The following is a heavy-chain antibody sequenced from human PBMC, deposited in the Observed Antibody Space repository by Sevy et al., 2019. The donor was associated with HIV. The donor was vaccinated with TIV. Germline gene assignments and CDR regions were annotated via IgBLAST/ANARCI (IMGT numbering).Heavy chain of an antibody. D-gene: IGHD3-22*01. CDR3: ATSRSGYFDSSGYYIY. V-gene: IGHV5-51*01. Sequence: GESLKISCKGSGYSFPSHWIGWVRHMPGKALEWMGITYPVDPVTRYSPSFEGQVTFSADKSISTAYLQWSSLKASDTAMYYCATSRSGYFDSSGYYIYWGQGTLVTVSS. J-gene: IGHJ4*02. CDR2: TYPVDPVT. CDR1: GYSFPSHW.